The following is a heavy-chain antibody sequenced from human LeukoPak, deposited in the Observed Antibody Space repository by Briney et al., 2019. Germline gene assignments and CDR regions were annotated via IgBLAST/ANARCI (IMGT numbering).Heavy chain of an antibody. V-gene: IGHV1-46*01. Sequence: ASVTVSCKASGYTFTSYCMHWVRQAPGQGLESMGIINPSGNSTSYAQKFQGRVTMTTDTSTSTVYMELRSLRSEDTAVYYCARAVLVRSPFDNWGQGTLVTVSS. D-gene: IGHD3-3*01. J-gene: IGHJ4*02. CDR3: ARAVLVRSPFDN. CDR2: INPSGNST. CDR1: GYTFTSYC.